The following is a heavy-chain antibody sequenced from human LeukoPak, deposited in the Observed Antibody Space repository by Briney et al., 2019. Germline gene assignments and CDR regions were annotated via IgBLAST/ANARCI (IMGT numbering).Heavy chain of an antibody. V-gene: IGHV3-33*06. Sequence: GRSLTLSCAASGFTFSSYGMHWVRQAPGKGLEWVAVIWYDGSNKYYADSVKGRFTISRDNSKNTLYLQMNSLRAEDTAVYYCAKGGNRFLEWLSPFDYWGQGTLVTVSS. D-gene: IGHD3-3*01. CDR2: IWYDGSNK. CDR1: GFTFSSYG. J-gene: IGHJ4*02. CDR3: AKGGNRFLEWLSPFDY.